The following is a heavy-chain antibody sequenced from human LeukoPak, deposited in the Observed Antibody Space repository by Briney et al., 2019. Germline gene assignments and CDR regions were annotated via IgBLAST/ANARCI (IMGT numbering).Heavy chain of an antibody. CDR3: ARDPTV. CDR2: ISYDGSNK. Sequence: GGSLRLTCAASGFTFNSYAMHWVRQAPGKGLEWVAVISYDGSNKYYADSVKGRFTISRDNSKNTLYLQMNSLKTEDTAVYYCARDPTVWGQGTTVTVSS. D-gene: IGHD4-17*01. J-gene: IGHJ6*02. V-gene: IGHV3-30*04. CDR1: GFTFNSYA.